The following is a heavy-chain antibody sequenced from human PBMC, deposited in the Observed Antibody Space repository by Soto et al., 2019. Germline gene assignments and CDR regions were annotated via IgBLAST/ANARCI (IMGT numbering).Heavy chain of an antibody. CDR1: GYTFTSYG. CDR2: ISAYNGNT. D-gene: IGHD5-12*01. Sequence: QVQLVQSGAEVRKPGASVKVSCKASGYTFTSYGISWVRQAPGQGLEWMGWISAYNGNTNYAQKLQGRVTMTTDTSTSTAYMELRSLRSDDTAVYYCARDQFSDGYDRTQNMDVWGKGTTVTVSS. J-gene: IGHJ6*03. V-gene: IGHV1-18*01. CDR3: ARDQFSDGYDRTQNMDV.